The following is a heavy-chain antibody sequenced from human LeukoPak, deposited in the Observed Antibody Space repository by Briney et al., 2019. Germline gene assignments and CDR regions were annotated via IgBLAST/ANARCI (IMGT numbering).Heavy chain of an antibody. D-gene: IGHD3-22*01. CDR1: GGSISSSSYY. CDR3: ARSLYYYDSSGYPGYFDY. J-gene: IGHJ4*02. V-gene: IGHV4-39*07. CDR2: IYYSGST. Sequence: PSETLSLTCTVSGGSISSSSYYWGWIRQPPGKGLEWIGSIYYSGSTYYNPSLKSRVTISVDTSKNQFSLKLSSVTAADTAVYYCARSLYYYDSSGYPGYFDYWGQGTPVTVSS.